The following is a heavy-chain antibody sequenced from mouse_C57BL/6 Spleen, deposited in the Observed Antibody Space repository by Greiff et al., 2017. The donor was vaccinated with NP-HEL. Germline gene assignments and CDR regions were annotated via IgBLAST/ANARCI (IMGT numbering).Heavy chain of an antibody. Sequence: EVKLEESGPGLVKPSQSLSLTCSVTGYSITSGYYWNWIRQFPGNKLEWMGYISYDGSNNYNPSLKNRISITRDTSKNQFFLKLNSVTTEDTATYYCAIWLRRYAMDYWGQGTSVTVSS. J-gene: IGHJ4*01. CDR1: GYSITSGYY. CDR2: ISYDGSN. CDR3: AIWLRRYAMDY. D-gene: IGHD2-2*01. V-gene: IGHV3-6*01.